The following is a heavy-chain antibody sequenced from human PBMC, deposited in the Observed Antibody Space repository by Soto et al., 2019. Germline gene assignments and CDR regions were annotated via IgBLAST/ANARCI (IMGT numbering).Heavy chain of an antibody. V-gene: IGHV3-23*01. CDR3: AKDAQVELDY. CDR1: GFTFSTYA. Sequence: PGGSLRLSCAASGFTFSTYAMTWVRQAPGKGLEWVSAISASGGSTYYADSVKGRFTISRDNSKNTLYLQMNSLRVEDTAVYYCAKDAQVELDYWGQGTLVTVSS. J-gene: IGHJ4*02. D-gene: IGHD3-10*01. CDR2: ISASGGST.